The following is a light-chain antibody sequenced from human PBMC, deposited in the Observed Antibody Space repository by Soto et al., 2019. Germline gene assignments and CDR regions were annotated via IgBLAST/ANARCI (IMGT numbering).Light chain of an antibody. Sequence: DTQMTQSPSTLSASVGDRVTITCRASQTIGIWLAWYQQKPGKAPKPLIYKASNLQSGVSSRFSGSGSGTEFTLTISSLQPDDFETYYCQNYNSWTFGQGTKVEI. CDR2: KAS. V-gene: IGKV1-5*03. CDR3: QNYNSWT. J-gene: IGKJ1*01. CDR1: QTIGIW.